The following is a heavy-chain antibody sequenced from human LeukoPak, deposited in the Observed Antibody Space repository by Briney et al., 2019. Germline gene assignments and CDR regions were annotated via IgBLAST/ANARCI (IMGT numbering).Heavy chain of an antibody. V-gene: IGHV4-38-2*02. CDR3: ARDQRTVRSFHTFDI. Sequence: SETLSLTCTVSGYSISSGYYWGWIRQPPGKGLEWIGSIYHSGSTYYNPSLKSRVTISVDTSKNQFSLKLSSVTAADTAVYYCARDQRTVRSFHTFDIWGQGTMVTVSS. CDR2: IYHSGST. J-gene: IGHJ3*02. D-gene: IGHD1-26*01. CDR1: GYSISSGYY.